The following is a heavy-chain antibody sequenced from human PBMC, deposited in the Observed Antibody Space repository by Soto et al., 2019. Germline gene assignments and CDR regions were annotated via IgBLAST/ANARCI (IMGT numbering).Heavy chain of an antibody. V-gene: IGHV3-30*18. J-gene: IGHJ4*02. CDR3: AKGSIVLVPAAILDY. CDR2: ISYDGSNK. Sequence: QVPLVESGGGVVQPGRSLRLSCAASGFTFSSYGMHWVRQAPGKGLEWVAVISYDGSNKYYADSVKGRFTVSRDNSKNTLFLQMNSLRAEDTAVYYCAKGSIVLVPAAILDYWGQGTLVIVSS. D-gene: IGHD2-2*01. CDR1: GFTFSSYG.